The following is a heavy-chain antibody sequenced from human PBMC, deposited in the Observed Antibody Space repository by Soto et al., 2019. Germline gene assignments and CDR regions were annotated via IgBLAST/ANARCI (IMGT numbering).Heavy chain of an antibody. CDR1: GGSISSYY. CDR3: ARLEGLATISYYFDF. V-gene: IGHV4-59*08. D-gene: IGHD3-9*01. CDR2: IYYSGST. J-gene: IGHJ4*02. Sequence: SETLSLTCTVSGGSISSYYWSWIRQPPGKGLEWIGYIYYSGSTNYNPSLQSRVTISVDTSKSQFSLKLTSVTAADSAVYFCARLEGLATISYYFDFWGQGALVTVSS.